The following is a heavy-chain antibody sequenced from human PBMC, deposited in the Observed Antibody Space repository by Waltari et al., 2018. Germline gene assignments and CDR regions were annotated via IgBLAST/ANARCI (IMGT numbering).Heavy chain of an antibody. CDR2: LTSTGNYI. CDR1: GFTFRSFS. V-gene: IGHV3-21*02. J-gene: IGHJ3*02. CDR3: ARRGNYRGGAFDI. D-gene: IGHD1-7*01. Sequence: EMRLVDSGGGLVQPGGSLRLSCVGSGFTFRSFSMNWVRQAPGKGLEGVASLTSTGNYIYYADTGRGRFTISRENAKDSLYLHMNSLRVEETAGYFCARRGNYRGGAFDIWGQGTVVTVSS.